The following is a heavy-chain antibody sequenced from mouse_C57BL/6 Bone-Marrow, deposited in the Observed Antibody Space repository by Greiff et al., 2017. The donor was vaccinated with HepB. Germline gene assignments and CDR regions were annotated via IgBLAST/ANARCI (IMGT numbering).Heavy chain of an antibody. Sequence: QVTLKVSGPGILQSSQTLSLTCSFSGFSLSTSGMGVSWIRQPSGKGLEWLAHIYWDDDKRYNPSLKSRLTISKDTSRNQVFLKITSVDTADTATYYCARSPITTVVVRGNYYAMDYWGQGTSGTVSS. V-gene: IGHV8-12*01. J-gene: IGHJ4*01. CDR1: GFSLSTSGMG. CDR3: ARSPITTVVVRGNYYAMDY. D-gene: IGHD1-1*01. CDR2: IYWDDDK.